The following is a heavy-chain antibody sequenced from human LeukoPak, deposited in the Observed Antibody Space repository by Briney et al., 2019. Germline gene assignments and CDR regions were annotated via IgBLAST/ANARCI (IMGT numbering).Heavy chain of an antibody. Sequence: PGGSLRLSCAASGFTFSSYGMHWVRQAPGKGLEWVAFIRYDGSNKYYADSVKGRFTISRDNSKNTLYLQMNSLKTEDTAVYYCARSYGSGSYYNPGDVWGKGTTVTVSS. CDR1: GFTFSSYG. V-gene: IGHV3-30*02. J-gene: IGHJ6*04. CDR3: ARSYGSGSYYNPGDV. D-gene: IGHD3-10*01. CDR2: IRYDGSNK.